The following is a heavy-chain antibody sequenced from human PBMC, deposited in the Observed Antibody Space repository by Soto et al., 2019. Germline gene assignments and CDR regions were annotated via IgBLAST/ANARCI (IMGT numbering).Heavy chain of an antibody. V-gene: IGHV4-39*01. D-gene: IGHD3-16*01. CDR2: IHYSGNT. J-gene: IGHJ4*02. CDR1: GASISSNNY. Sequence: PSETLSLTCTVSGASISSNNYWVWIRQPPGKGLEWIGSIHYSGNTYYNSSLESRVTISLDTSKNQFSLKLTSVTAADTAVYYCGRHNQWLIRLYYWGRGTLVTVSS. CDR3: GRHNQWLIRLYY.